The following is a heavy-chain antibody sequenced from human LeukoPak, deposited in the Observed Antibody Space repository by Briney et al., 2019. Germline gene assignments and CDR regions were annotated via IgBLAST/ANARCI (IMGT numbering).Heavy chain of an antibody. Sequence: PSETLSLNCTVSGGSISSYYWSWIRQPPGKGLEWIGYIYYSGSTNYNPSLKSRVTISVDTSKNQFSLKLSSVTAADTAVYYCARAVIKMATPFDYWGQGTLVTVSS. CDR2: IYYSGST. J-gene: IGHJ4*02. CDR1: GGSISSYY. V-gene: IGHV4-59*01. CDR3: ARAVIKMATPFDY. D-gene: IGHD5-24*01.